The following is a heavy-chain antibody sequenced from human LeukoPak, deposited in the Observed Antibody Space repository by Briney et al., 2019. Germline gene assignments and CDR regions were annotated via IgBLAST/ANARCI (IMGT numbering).Heavy chain of an antibody. CDR3: AKDQSGYGGESGGDY. D-gene: IGHD4-23*01. CDR1: GFTFSSYA. J-gene: IGHJ4*02. V-gene: IGHV3-23*01. CDR2: ISGSGGST. Sequence: GGSLRLSCAASGFTFSSYAMSWVRQAPGKGLEWVSAISGSGGSTYYADSVKGRFTISRDNSKNTLYLQMNSLRAEDTAVYYCAKDQSGYGGESGGDYWGQGTLVTVSS.